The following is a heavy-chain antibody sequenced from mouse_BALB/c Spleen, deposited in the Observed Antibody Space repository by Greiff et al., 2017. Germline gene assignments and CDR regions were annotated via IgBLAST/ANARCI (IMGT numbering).Heavy chain of an antibody. CDR2: ISSGGGST. CDR3: ARPHYDYDSFAY. J-gene: IGHJ3*01. D-gene: IGHD2-4*01. V-gene: IGHV5-12-1*01. CDR1: GFAFSSYD. Sequence: EVNLVESGGGLVKPGGSLKLSCAASGFAFSSYDMSWVRQTPEKRLEWVAYISSGGGSTYYPDTVKGRFTISRDNAKNTLYLQMSSLKSEDTAMYYCARPHYDYDSFAYWGQGTLVTVSA.